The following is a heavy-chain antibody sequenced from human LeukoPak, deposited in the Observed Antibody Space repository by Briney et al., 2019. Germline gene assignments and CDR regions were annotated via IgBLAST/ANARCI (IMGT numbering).Heavy chain of an antibody. D-gene: IGHD1-26*01. J-gene: IGHJ6*03. CDR1: GFTFSTYW. CDR3: ARYRELLSGGFYYYYMDI. CDR2: ITSDGSST. V-gene: IGHV3-74*01. Sequence: PGGSLRLSCAASGFTFSTYWMHWVRQAPGKGLVWVSRITSDGSSTSYADSVKGRFTISRDNAKNTLYLQMNSLRVEDTAVYFCARYRELLSGGFYYYYMDIWGKGTTVTVSS.